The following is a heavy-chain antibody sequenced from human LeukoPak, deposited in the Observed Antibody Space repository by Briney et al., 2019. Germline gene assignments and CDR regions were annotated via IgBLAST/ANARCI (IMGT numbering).Heavy chain of an antibody. Sequence: GASVKVSCKASGYSFTSYDINWVRQATGQGLEGMGWMNPNSGNTGYAQKFQGRVTMTRNTSISTAYMELSSLRSEDTAVYYCARGLINRSGWYVHYRIFDYWGQGTLVTVSS. CDR3: ARGLINRSGWYVHYRIFDY. J-gene: IGHJ4*02. D-gene: IGHD6-19*01. CDR1: GYSFTSYD. CDR2: MNPNSGNT. V-gene: IGHV1-8*01.